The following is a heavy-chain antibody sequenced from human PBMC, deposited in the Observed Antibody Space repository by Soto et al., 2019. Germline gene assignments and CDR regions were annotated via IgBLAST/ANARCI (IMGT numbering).Heavy chain of an antibody. CDR2: ISGYNGNT. CDR1: GYTFTSYG. V-gene: IGHV1-18*01. CDR3: AKADSNYAGRFSYYYMDV. Sequence: QVQLVQSGTEVKKPGASVKVSCKASGYTFTSYGISWVRQAPGQGPEWMGWISGYNGNTHYAQKFRGKVTMTTDTSTSTAYMELRSLRSDDTAVYYCAKADSNYAGRFSYYYMDVWGNGTLVTVSS. J-gene: IGHJ6*03. D-gene: IGHD4-4*01.